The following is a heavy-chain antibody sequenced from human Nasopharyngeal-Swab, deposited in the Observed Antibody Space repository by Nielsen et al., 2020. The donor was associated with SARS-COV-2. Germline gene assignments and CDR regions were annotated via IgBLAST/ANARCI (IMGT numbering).Heavy chain of an antibody. D-gene: IGHD2-2*01. J-gene: IGHJ6*04. CDR2: IRSKANSYAT. CDR1: GFTFSGSA. V-gene: IGHV3-73*01. CDR3: TRPIYYSSTSCSDV. Sequence: GGSLRLSCAAPGFTFSGSAMHWVRQASGKGLEWVGRIRSKANSYATAYAASVKGRFTISRDDSKNTAYLQMNSLKTEDTAVYYCTRPIYYSSTSCSDVWGKGTTVTVSS.